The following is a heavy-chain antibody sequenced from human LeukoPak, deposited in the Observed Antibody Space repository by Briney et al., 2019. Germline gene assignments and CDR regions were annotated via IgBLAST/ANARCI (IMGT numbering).Heavy chain of an antibody. CDR1: GYTLTELS. V-gene: IGHV1-24*01. CDR2: FDPEDGET. D-gene: IGHD3-10*01. CDR3: ATAYLGFGELFSNSFDY. Sequence: ASAKVSCKVSGYTLTELSMHWVRQAPGKGLEWMGGFDPEDGETIYAQKFQGRVTMTEDTSTDTAYMELSSLRSEDTAVYYCATAYLGFGELFSNSFDYWGQGTLVTVSS. J-gene: IGHJ4*02.